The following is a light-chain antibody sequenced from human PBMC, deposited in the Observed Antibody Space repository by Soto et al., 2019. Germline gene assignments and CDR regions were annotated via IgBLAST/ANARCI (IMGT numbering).Light chain of an antibody. CDR2: GAS. J-gene: IGKJ1*01. CDR3: QQYGSSGT. Sequence: EIMLSQSPCTLSLSTGERATLSCRASQSVSNNYLAWYQQKPGQAPRLLIYGASNRATGIPDRFSGSGSGTDFTLTISRLEPEDFAVYYCQQYGSSGTFGQGTKVDIK. V-gene: IGKV3-20*01. CDR1: QSVSNNY.